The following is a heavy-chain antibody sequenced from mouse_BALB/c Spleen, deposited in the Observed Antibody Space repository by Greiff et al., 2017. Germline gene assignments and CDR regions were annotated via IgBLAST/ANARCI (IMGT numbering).Heavy chain of an antibody. Sequence: EVHLVESGGGSVQPGGSLKLSCAASGFTFSSYGMSWVRQTPDKRLELVATINSNGGSTYYPDSVKGRFTISRDNAKNTLYLQMSSLKSEDTAMYYCARDRGGYYPDYWGQGTTLTVSS. CDR2: INSNGGST. CDR1: GFTFSSYG. J-gene: IGHJ2*01. V-gene: IGHV5-6-3*01. CDR3: ARDRGGYYPDY.